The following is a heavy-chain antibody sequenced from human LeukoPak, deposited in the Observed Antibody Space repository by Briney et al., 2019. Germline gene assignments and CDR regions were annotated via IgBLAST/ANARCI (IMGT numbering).Heavy chain of an antibody. CDR1: GGSISSYY. CDR3: ARDRGRYGSGSYNSPGFDY. D-gene: IGHD3-10*01. CDR2: IYCGYT. J-gene: IGHJ4*02. Sequence: SETLSLTCTVSGGSISSYYWSWIRQPPGKGLEWIGYIYCGYTNYNPSLKSRVTISVDTSKNQFSLKLSSVTAADTAVYYCARDRGRYGSGSYNSPGFDYWGQGTLVTVSS. V-gene: IGHV4-59*01.